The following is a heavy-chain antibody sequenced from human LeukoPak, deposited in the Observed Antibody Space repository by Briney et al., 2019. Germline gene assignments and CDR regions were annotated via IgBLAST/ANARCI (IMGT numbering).Heavy chain of an antibody. V-gene: IGHV3-23*01. Sequence: GGSLRLSCAASGFSFHNFAMNWVRQAPGKGLEWVATVGSSGGMTNYADSVKGRFTISRDNSNYTLYLQMSSLRVEGTAVYFCAKDLQSVYSSGWLHHYFDSWGPGTLVIVSS. CDR3: AKDLQSVYSSGWLHHYFDS. D-gene: IGHD6-19*01. J-gene: IGHJ4*02. CDR2: VGSSGGMT. CDR1: GFSFHNFA.